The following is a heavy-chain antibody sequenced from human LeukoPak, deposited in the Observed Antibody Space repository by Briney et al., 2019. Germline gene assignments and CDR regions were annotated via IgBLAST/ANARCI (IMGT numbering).Heavy chain of an antibody. D-gene: IGHD5-18*01. Sequence: PGGSLRLSCAASGLTYRNYWMHWVRQAPGKGLEWVSRINGDGSSITSVDSVKGRFTISRDNAKNTLHLQMNSLRVEDTAVYYCARGTERLPRSAFDIRGQGTLVTVSS. J-gene: IGHJ3*02. CDR2: INGDGSSI. V-gene: IGHV3-74*03. CDR1: GLTYRNYW. CDR3: ARGTERLPRSAFDI.